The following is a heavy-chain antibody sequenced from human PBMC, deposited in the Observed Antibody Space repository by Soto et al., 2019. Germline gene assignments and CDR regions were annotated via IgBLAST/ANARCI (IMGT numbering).Heavy chain of an antibody. CDR3: AGAAYNYGPFDS. Sequence: QVQLQESGPGLVKPSETLSLTCTFSGDSTSTYSWNWIRQPAGKGLEWIGRIYTTGSSNYNPSLESRSAISVDTSKNHFFLTLSSVTAADTAVYYCAGAAYNYGPFDSWGQGTLVTVSS. J-gene: IGHJ4*02. CDR2: IYTTGSS. CDR1: GDSTSTYS. V-gene: IGHV4-4*07. D-gene: IGHD5-18*01.